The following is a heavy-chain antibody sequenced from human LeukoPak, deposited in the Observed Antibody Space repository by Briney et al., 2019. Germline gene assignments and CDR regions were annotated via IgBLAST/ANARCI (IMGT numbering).Heavy chain of an antibody. CDR2: ISSSSSYI. CDR1: GFTFSSYR. CDR3: ARGLLTYYYDSSGKPLDY. V-gene: IGHV3-21*01. J-gene: IGHJ4*02. Sequence: GGSLRLSCAASGFTFSSYRMNWVRQAPGKGLEWVSSISSSSSYIYDADSVKGRFTISRDNAKNSLYLQMNSLRAEDTAVYYCARGLLTYYYDSSGKPLDYWGQGTLVTVSS. D-gene: IGHD3-22*01.